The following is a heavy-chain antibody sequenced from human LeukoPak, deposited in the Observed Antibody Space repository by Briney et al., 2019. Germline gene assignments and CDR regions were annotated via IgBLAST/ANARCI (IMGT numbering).Heavy chain of an antibody. V-gene: IGHV3-53*01. Sequence: GGSLRLSCAASGFTVSSNYMSWVRQAPGKGLAWVSVIYSGGSTYYADSVKGRFTISRDNSKNTLYLQMNSLRAEDTAVYYCAKDHGDILTGYYSSYFDYWGQGTLVTVSS. CDR3: AKDHGDILTGYYSSYFDY. D-gene: IGHD3-9*01. CDR2: IYSGGST. J-gene: IGHJ4*02. CDR1: GFTVSSNY.